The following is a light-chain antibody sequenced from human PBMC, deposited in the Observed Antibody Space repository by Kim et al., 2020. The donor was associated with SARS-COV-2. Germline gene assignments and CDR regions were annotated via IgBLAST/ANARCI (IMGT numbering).Light chain of an antibody. Sequence: GQSITISCTGTSSDVGGYNYVSWYQQHPGKAPKLMIYDVSNRPSGVSNRFSGSKSGNTASLTISGLQAEDEADYYCSSYTSRSTQVFGSGAKVTVL. V-gene: IGLV2-14*03. CDR1: SSDVGGYNY. CDR2: DVS. CDR3: SSYTSRSTQV. J-gene: IGLJ1*01.